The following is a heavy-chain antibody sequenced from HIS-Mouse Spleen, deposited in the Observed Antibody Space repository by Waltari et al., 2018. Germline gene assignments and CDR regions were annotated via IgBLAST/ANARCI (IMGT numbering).Heavy chain of an antibody. CDR1: GGSISSSSYY. CDR2: IYYSGGP. CDR3: AREIPYSSSWYDWYFDL. D-gene: IGHD6-13*01. V-gene: IGHV4-39*07. J-gene: IGHJ2*01. Sequence: QLQLQESGPGLVKPSETLSLTCTVSGGSISSSSYYWGWLRQPPGKGLEWIGGIYYSGGPYYNPSLKSRVTISVDTAKNQFSLKLSSVTAADTAVYYCAREIPYSSSWYDWYFDLWGRGTLVTVSS.